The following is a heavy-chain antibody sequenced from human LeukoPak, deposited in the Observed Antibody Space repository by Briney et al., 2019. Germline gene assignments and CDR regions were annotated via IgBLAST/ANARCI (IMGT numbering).Heavy chain of an antibody. CDR1: GGSISSSKYY. D-gene: IGHD5-12*01. Sequence: SETLSLTCTVSGGSISSSKYYWGWIRQPPGKGLEWIGGIFYSGRTYYNPTLKSRVTISVDTSKNQFSLKLSSVTAADTAVYYCARQGGSVLHYSDYWGQGTLVTVSS. CDR3: ARQGGSVLHYSDY. J-gene: IGHJ4*02. V-gene: IGHV4-39*01. CDR2: IFYSGRT.